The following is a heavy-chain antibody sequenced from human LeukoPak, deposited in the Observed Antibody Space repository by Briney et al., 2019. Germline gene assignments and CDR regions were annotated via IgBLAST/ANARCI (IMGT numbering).Heavy chain of an antibody. D-gene: IGHD3-9*01. J-gene: IGHJ4*02. CDR2: INPSGDST. Sequence: ASVKVSCKASGYTFTSYYIHWVRQAPGQGLEWMGTINPSGDSTTYAQNFQGRVTMTRDTSTSTVYMELSSLTSEDTAVYYCARDFLTGAGTFDYWGQGTLVTVSS. V-gene: IGHV1-46*01. CDR1: GYTFTSYY. CDR3: ARDFLTGAGTFDY.